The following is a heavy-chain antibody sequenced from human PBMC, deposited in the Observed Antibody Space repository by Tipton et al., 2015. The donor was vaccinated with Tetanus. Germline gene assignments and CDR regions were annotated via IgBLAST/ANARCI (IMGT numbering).Heavy chain of an antibody. V-gene: IGHV3-7*01. CDR2: IKQDGSEK. D-gene: IGHD4-11*01. J-gene: IGHJ4*02. Sequence: SLRLSCAASGFTFDDYSMHWVRQVPGQGLEWVANIKQDGSEKYYVDSVKGRFTISRDNAKNSLYLQMNSLRAEDTAVYYCARIRTGHYTDFDCWGLGTLVTVSS. CDR1: GFTFDDYS. CDR3: ARIRTGHYTDFDC.